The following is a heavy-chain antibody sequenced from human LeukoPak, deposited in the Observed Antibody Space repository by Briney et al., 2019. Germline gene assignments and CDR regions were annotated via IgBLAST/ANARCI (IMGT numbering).Heavy chain of an antibody. CDR2: ISSSSSYI. CDR1: GFTFSSYG. Sequence: PGWSLRLYCTASGFTFSSYGMNWVRKAAGKALEWFATISSSSSYIYYAHSVKCRFRISRDKGKNSLYLQMKSLRDEDKAVYYCARVYCSGGRCSFDYGGEGTVVTV. CDR3: ARVYCSGGRCSFDY. D-gene: IGHD2-15*01. J-gene: IGHJ4*02. V-gene: IGHV3-21*03.